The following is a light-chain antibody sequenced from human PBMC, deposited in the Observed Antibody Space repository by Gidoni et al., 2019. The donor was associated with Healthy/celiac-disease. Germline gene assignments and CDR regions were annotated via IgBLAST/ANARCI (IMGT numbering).Light chain of an antibody. CDR1: QSLVHSDGNTY. V-gene: IGKV2-30*02. CDR2: KVS. J-gene: IGKJ2*01. CDR3: MQGTHWYT. Sequence: DVVMTQSPLSLPVTLGQPASISCRSSQSLVHSDGNTYLNWFQQRPGQSPRRLIYKVSNRDSGVPDRFSGSGSGTDFTLKISRVEAEYVGVYYCMQGTHWYTFGQGTKLEIK.